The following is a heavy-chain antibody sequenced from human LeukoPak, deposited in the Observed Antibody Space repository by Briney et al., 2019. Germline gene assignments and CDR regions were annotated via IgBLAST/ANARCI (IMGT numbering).Heavy chain of an antibody. CDR2: ISGSGGST. J-gene: IGHJ4*02. V-gene: IGHV3-23*01. Sequence: GGSLRLSCAASGFTFSSYGMSWVRQAPGKGLEWVSAISGSGGSTYYGDSVKGRFTISRDNSKNTLYLQMNSLRAEDTAVYYCAKGGRGSGSYSLNYFDYWGQGTLVTVSS. CDR1: GFTFSSYG. CDR3: AKGGRGSGSYSLNYFDY. D-gene: IGHD3-10*01.